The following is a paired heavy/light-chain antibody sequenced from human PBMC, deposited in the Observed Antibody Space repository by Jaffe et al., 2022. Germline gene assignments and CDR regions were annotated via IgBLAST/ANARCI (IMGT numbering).Heavy chain of an antibody. V-gene: IGHV3-30*02. CDR3: TKDQRAGHEFADYFGS. D-gene: IGHD2-21*01. J-gene: IGHJ4*02. CDR1: GFTFSNYG. CDR2: VRYDGKNE. Sequence: QVQLVESGGGVVQPGGSLRLSCAASGFTFSNYGVHWVRQPPGKGLEWVAFVRYDGKNEFYADSVRGRFTISRDNSQNTAHLQMNSLRPEDTALYYCTKDQRAGHEFADYFGSWGQGALVAVSS.
Light chain of an antibody. Sequence: EIVLTQSPATLSLSPGERATLSCRASQSVRNYLAWYQHKPGQAPRLLIYDVSTRATGIPPRFSGSGSGTDSTLTISNLEPEDSAVYYCQQRGSWPLSFGGGTKVEIK. CDR3: QQRGSWPLS. V-gene: IGKV3-11*01. J-gene: IGKJ4*01. CDR2: DVS. CDR1: QSVRNY.